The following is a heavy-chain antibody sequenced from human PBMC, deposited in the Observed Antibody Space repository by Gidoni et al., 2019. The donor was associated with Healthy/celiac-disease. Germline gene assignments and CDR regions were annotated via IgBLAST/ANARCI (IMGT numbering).Heavy chain of an antibody. CDR3: AREAHSGYDLEGVDY. D-gene: IGHD5-12*01. V-gene: IGHV1-2*02. J-gene: IGHJ4*02. CDR1: GYTFTGYY. Sequence: QVQLVQSGAEVKKPGASVTVSCKASGYTFTGYYMHWVRQAPGQGLEWMGWINPNSGGTNYAQKFQGRVTMTRDTSISTAYMELSRLRSDDTAVYYCAREAHSGYDLEGVDYWGQGTLVTVSS. CDR2: INPNSGGT.